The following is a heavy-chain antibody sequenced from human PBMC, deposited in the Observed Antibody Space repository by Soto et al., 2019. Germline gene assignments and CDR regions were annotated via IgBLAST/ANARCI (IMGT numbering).Heavy chain of an antibody. J-gene: IGHJ4*02. CDR1: GFTFSSYW. CDR2: IKTDGSYT. D-gene: IGHD3-22*01. CDR3: ARGPNAGSSGSPY. V-gene: IGHV3-74*01. Sequence: EVQLVESGGGLVQPGGSLRLSCAASGFTFSSYWMHWVRQTPGKGLVWVSRIKTDGSYTDYADSVKGRFTISRDNAKNTLYLQMTSLRAEDTGVYLCARGPNAGSSGSPYCGEGGLGTVSS.